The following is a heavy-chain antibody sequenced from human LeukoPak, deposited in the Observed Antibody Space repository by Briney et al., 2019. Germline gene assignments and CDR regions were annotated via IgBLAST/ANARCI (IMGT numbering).Heavy chain of an antibody. Sequence: GGSLRLSCAAWGFTFSSYSMNWVRQAPGKGLEWVSSISSSSSYTYYADSVKGRFTISRDNAKNSLYLQMNSLRAEDTAVYYCARDVETAMAEYNWFDPWGQGTLVTVSS. J-gene: IGHJ5*02. CDR1: GFTFSSYS. CDR2: ISSSSSYT. V-gene: IGHV3-21*01. D-gene: IGHD5-18*01. CDR3: ARDVETAMAEYNWFDP.